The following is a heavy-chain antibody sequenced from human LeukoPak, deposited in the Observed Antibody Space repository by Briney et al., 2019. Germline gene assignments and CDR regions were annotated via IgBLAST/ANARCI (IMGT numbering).Heavy chain of an antibody. CDR3: AKRYSSSYYYFDY. J-gene: IGHJ4*02. CDR2: ISRSGGST. V-gene: IGHV3-23*01. CDR1: GSMFSNYA. Sequence: GGSLRLSCAASGSMFSNYAMSWVRQAPGKGLGWVSAISRSGGSTYYADSVKGRFTISRDNSKNTLYLQMNSLEAEDTAVYYCAKRYSSSYYYFDYWAQGTLVTVSS. D-gene: IGHD6-13*01.